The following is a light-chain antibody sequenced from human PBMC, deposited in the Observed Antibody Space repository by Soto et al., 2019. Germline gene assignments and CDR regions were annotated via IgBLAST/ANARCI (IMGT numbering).Light chain of an antibody. CDR2: GSS. Sequence: IVMTQSPATLSVSPGERATLSCGASQSVSSKVAWYQQKPGQAPRLLIYGSSTRATGIPARFSGSGSGTEFTLTITSVQSEDFAVYYCQQYNNWPRAFGQGTKVDLK. CDR3: QQYNNWPRA. J-gene: IGKJ1*01. V-gene: IGKV3D-15*01. CDR1: QSVSSK.